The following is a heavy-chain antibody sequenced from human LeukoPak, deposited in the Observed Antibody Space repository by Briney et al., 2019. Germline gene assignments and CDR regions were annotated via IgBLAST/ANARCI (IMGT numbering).Heavy chain of an antibody. CDR3: AREPVIAAAGHDAFDI. Sequence: PGGSLRLSCAASGFTFSSYSMNWVRQAPGKGLEWVSSISSSSSYIYYADSVKGRFTISRDNAKNSLYLQMNSQRAEDTAVYYCAREPVIAAAGHDAFDIWGQGTMVTVSS. CDR1: GFTFSSYS. D-gene: IGHD6-13*01. V-gene: IGHV3-21*01. J-gene: IGHJ3*02. CDR2: ISSSSSYI.